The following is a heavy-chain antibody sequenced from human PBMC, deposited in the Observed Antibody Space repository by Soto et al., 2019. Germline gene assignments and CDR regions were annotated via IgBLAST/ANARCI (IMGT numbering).Heavy chain of an antibody. J-gene: IGHJ4*02. CDR1: GFTFGDYA. D-gene: IGHD3-16*01. V-gene: IGHV3-49*04. CDR3: TRASSLDFDL. Sequence: GGSLRLSCTTSGFTFGDYALSWVRQAPGKGLGWVGFIRRNAYGGTTDYAASVKGRFTISRDDSKSIAYLQMNSLRTEDTALYYCTRASSLDFDLWGQGTLVTVSS. CDR2: IRRNAYGGTT.